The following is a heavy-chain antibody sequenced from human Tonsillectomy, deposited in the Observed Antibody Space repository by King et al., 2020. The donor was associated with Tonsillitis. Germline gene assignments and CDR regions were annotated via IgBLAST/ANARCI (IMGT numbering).Heavy chain of an antibody. Sequence: VQLVESGGGVVQPGRSLRLSCAASGFTFSSYAMHWVRQAPGKGLEWVAVISYDGSNKYYADSVKGRFTISRDNSKNTLYLQMNSLRAEDTAVYYCATDPGGYGESGGMIEYWGQGTLVTVSS. D-gene: IGHD4-17*01. CDR1: GFTFSSYA. J-gene: IGHJ4*02. V-gene: IGHV3-30*04. CDR3: ATDPGGYGESGGMIEY. CDR2: ISYDGSNK.